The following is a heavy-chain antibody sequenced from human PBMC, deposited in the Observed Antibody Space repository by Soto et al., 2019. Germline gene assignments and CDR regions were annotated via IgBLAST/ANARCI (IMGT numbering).Heavy chain of an antibody. Sequence: SVKVSCKASGGTFSSYAISWVRQAPGQGLEWMGGIIPIFGTANYAQKFQGRVTITADESTSTAYMELSSLRSEDTAVYYCARDLQVAATRFYYYYYGMDVWGQGTTVTVSS. D-gene: IGHD2-15*01. V-gene: IGHV1-69*13. J-gene: IGHJ6*02. CDR1: GGTFSSYA. CDR2: IIPIFGTA. CDR3: ARDLQVAATRFYYYYYGMDV.